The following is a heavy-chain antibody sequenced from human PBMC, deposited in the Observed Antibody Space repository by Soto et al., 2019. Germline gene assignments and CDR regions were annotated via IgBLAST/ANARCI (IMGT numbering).Heavy chain of an antibody. V-gene: IGHV4-59*06. CDR2: IYYSGST. CDR3: ARAPLN. Sequence: TSETLSLTCSVSGASISSYYYTWIRQHPGKGLEWIGYIYYSGSTYYNPSLKSRVTISVDTSKNQFSLKLSSVTAADTAVYYCARAPLNWGQGTLVTVSS. J-gene: IGHJ4*02. CDR1: GASISSYY.